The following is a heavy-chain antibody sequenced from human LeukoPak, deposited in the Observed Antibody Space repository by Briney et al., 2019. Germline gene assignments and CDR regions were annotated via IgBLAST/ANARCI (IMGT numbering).Heavy chain of an antibody. J-gene: IGHJ5*02. CDR3: ARGKGVAAAGISWFDP. V-gene: IGHV4-4*02. D-gene: IGHD6-13*01. CDR2: IYHSGST. Sequence: PSGTLSVTCAVSGGSISGSNWWSWVRQPPGKGLEWIGEIYHSGSTNYNPSLKSRVTISVDKSKNQFSLKLSSVTAADTAVYYCARGKGVAAAGISWFDPWGQGTLVTVSS. CDR1: GGSISGSNW.